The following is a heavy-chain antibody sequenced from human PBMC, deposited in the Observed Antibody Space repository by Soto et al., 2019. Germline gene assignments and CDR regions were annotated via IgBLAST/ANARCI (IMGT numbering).Heavy chain of an antibody. CDR1: GFTFSGSA. Sequence: SGGSLRLSCAASGFTFSGSAMHWVRQASGKGLEWVGRIRSKANSYATAYAASVKGRFTISRDDSKNTAYLQMNSLKTEDTAVYYCTRQGIDGSYAYWGQGTLVTVSS. D-gene: IGHD1-26*01. CDR2: IRSKANSYAT. J-gene: IGHJ4*02. V-gene: IGHV3-73*01. CDR3: TRQGIDGSYAY.